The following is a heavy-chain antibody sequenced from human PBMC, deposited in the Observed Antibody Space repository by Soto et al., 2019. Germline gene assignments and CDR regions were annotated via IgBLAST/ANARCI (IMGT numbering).Heavy chain of an antibody. J-gene: IGHJ1*01. D-gene: IGHD2-15*01. CDR2: IIPIFGTA. CDR3: ASPTGYCSGGSCYQSGYFQH. CDR1: GGTFSSYA. Sequence: QVQLVQSGAEVKKPGSSVKVSCKASGGTFSSYAISWVRQAPGQGLEWMGGIIPIFGTANYAQKFQGIVTITADESTSTAYMELSSLRSEDTAVYYCASPTGYCSGGSCYQSGYFQHWGQGTLVTVSS. V-gene: IGHV1-69*12.